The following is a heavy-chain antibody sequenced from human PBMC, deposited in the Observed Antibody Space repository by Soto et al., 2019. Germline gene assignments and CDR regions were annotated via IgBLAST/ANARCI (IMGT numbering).Heavy chain of an antibody. CDR2: ILHDGSAE. CDR1: GFTFTNYD. D-gene: IGHD4-4*01. Sequence: PGGSLRLSCAASGFTFTNYDMHWVRQAPGKGLEWMALILHDGSAEYYADSVKGRFTISRDNSKNTLYLQMNSLRAEDTAVYYCARSRDGYSFYFYYGMDGWGQGTRVTVSS. CDR3: ARSRDGYSFYFYYGMDG. J-gene: IGHJ6*02. V-gene: IGHV3-30*03.